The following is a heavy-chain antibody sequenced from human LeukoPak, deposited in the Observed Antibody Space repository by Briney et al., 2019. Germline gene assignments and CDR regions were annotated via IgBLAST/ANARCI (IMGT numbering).Heavy chain of an antibody. CDR1: GFTFSSYE. D-gene: IGHD6-13*01. V-gene: IGHV3-48*03. CDR2: ISSSGSTI. CDR3: ARALRAAGNFFDY. J-gene: IGHJ4*02. Sequence: GGSLRLSCAASGFTFSSYEINWVRQAPGKGLEWVSYISSSGSTIYYADSVKGRFTISRDNAKNSLYLQMNSLRAEDTAVYYCARALRAAGNFFDYWGQGTLVTVSS.